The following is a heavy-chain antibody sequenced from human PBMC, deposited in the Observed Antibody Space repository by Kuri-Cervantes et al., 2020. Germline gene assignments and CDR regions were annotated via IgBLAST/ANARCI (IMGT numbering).Heavy chain of an antibody. CDR1: GGSVSSGSYY. D-gene: IGHD5-18*01. CDR3: ARGPSYGLNFFDY. V-gene: IGHV4-61*01. Sequence: GSLRLSCTVSGGSVSSGSYYWSWIRQPPGKGLEWIGYIYYSGSTNYNPSLKSRVTISVDTSKNQFSLKLSSVTAADTAVYYCARGPSYGLNFFDYWGQGTLVTVSS. CDR2: IYYSGST. J-gene: IGHJ4*02.